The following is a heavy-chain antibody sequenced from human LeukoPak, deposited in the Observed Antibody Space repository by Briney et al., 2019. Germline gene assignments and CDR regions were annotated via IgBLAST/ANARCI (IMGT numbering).Heavy chain of an antibody. D-gene: IGHD3-9*01. CDR2: IYSSGST. CDR1: GGSISSYY. J-gene: IGHJ4*02. CDR3: ARHGSQSSGYYY. Sequence: SETLSLTCTVSGGSISSYYWSWIRQPPGKGLEWIGYIYSSGSTNYNPSLKSRVTISLDTSKNQFPLKLSSVTAADTAVYYCARHGSQSSGYYYWGQGTLVTVSS. V-gene: IGHV4-59*08.